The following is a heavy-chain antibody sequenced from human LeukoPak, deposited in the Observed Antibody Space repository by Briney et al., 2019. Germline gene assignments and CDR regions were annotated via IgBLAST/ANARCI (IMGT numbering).Heavy chain of an antibody. CDR2: ISSHSIYI. CDR3: ARDSGPADPEAFDI. V-gene: IGHV3-21*01. D-gene: IGHD1-14*01. J-gene: IGHJ3*02. Sequence: GGSLRLSCAASGFTFRTYSMYWVRQAPGKGLEWVSTISSHSIYIYYADSVKGRFTISRDNAKNLLYLQMDSLRADDTAVYYCARDSGPADPEAFDIWGQGTMVTVSS. CDR1: GFTFRTYS.